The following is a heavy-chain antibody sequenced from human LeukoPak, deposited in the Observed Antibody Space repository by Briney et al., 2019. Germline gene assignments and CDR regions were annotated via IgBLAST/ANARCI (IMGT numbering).Heavy chain of an antibody. CDR3: ARGRRDGYNLGY. CDR2: IYSGGTT. Sequence: PGGSLRLSCAASGFNVTTNYMSWVRQALGKGLEWVSVIYSGGTTYYADSVKGRFTISRDISKNTLSLQMNSLRAEDTAVYYCARGRRDGYNLGYWGQGTLVAVSS. D-gene: IGHD5-24*01. CDR1: GFNVTTNY. V-gene: IGHV3-53*01. J-gene: IGHJ4*02.